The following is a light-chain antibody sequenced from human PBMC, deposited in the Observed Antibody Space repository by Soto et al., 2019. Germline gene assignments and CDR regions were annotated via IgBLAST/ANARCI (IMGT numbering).Light chain of an antibody. CDR2: KAS. V-gene: IGKV1-5*03. J-gene: IGKJ4*02. CDR3: QQYDNPPP. CDR1: QSISDL. Sequence: IQMTQSPSTLSASVGDRVTLTCRASQSISDLLAWYQQKPGEAPKLLIYKASSSESGVPTRFSGSGSGTQFSPTINSLPHDVFAYYYCQQYDNPPPFGGGTKVEIK.